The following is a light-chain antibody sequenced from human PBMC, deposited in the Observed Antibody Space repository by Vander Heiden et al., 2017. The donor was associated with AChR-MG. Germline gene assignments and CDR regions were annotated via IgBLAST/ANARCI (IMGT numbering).Light chain of an antibody. Sequence: EIVMTPSPATPSVSPGERATPSCRASQSLSNNLAWYQQKPGQAPRLLISGASTRATGIPARFSGSGSGTEFTLTISSLQSEDFAVYYCQQYNDWPITFGLGTRLEIK. J-gene: IGKJ5*01. CDR3: QQYNDWPIT. V-gene: IGKV3-15*01. CDR2: GAS. CDR1: QSLSNN.